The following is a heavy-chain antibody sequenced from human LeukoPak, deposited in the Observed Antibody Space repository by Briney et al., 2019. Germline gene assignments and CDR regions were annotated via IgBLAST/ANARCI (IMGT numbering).Heavy chain of an antibody. V-gene: IGHV1-18*01. J-gene: IGHJ3*02. CDR1: GYTFTSYG. D-gene: IGHD4-23*01. CDR2: ISAYNGNT. CDR3: ARDGGYGGNSRHAFDI. Sequence: GASVNVSCKASGYTFTSYGISWVRQASGQGLEWMGWISAYNGNTNYAQKLQGRVTMTTDTSTSTAYIELRSLRSDDTAVYYCARDGGYGGNSRHAFDIWGQGTMVTVSS.